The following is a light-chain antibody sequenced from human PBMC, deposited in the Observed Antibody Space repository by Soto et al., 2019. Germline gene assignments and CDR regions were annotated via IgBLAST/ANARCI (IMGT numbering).Light chain of an antibody. CDR2: DAS. Sequence: EIVMTQSPATLSVSPGETATLSCRASQSVSNYLAWYQQRPGQAPRLLIYDASTRATGVTPRFSGSGSGTEFTLTISSLQSEDFAVYYCQQYNDWPPFTFGPGTKVDIK. V-gene: IGKV3-15*01. CDR3: QQYNDWPPFT. J-gene: IGKJ3*01. CDR1: QSVSNY.